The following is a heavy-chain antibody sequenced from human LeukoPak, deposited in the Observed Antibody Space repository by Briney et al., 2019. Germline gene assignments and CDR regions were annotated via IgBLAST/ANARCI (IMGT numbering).Heavy chain of an antibody. J-gene: IGHJ6*03. CDR2: MYSGGST. CDR1: GFTVSSKY. Sequence: GGSLRLSCAASGFTVSSKYMSWVRQAPGKGLEGGSVMYSGGSTYYSDSVKGRFTISRDNSKNTLYLQMNSLRDEDTAVYYCARGGEPQDYYYYYMDVWGKGTTVTISS. V-gene: IGHV3-66*01. D-gene: IGHD3-16*01. CDR3: ARGGEPQDYYYYYMDV.